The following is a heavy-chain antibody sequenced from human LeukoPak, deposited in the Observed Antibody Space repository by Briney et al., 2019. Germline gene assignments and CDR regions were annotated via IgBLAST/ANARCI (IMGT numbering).Heavy chain of an antibody. CDR1: GGTFSSYA. Sequence: VKVSCKASGGTFSSYAISWVRQAPGQGLEWMGGIIPIFGTANYAQKFQGRVTITADKSTSTAYMELSSLRSEDTAVYYCAYSSSSPPTNFDYWGQGTLVTVSS. V-gene: IGHV1-69*06. CDR3: AYSSSSPPTNFDY. CDR2: IIPIFGTA. D-gene: IGHD6-6*01. J-gene: IGHJ4*02.